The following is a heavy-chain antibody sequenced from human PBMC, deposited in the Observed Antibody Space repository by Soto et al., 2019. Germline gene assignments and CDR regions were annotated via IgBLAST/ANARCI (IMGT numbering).Heavy chain of an antibody. J-gene: IGHJ5*02. Sequence: SETLSLTCTVSGGSISSGGYYWSWIRQHPGKGLEWIGYIYYSGSTYYNPSLKSRVTISVDTSKNQFSLKLSSVTAADTAVYYCARGLENIVVVPANWFDPWGQGTLVTVSS. CDR1: GGSISSGGYY. CDR2: IYYSGST. V-gene: IGHV4-31*03. D-gene: IGHD2-2*01. CDR3: ARGLENIVVVPANWFDP.